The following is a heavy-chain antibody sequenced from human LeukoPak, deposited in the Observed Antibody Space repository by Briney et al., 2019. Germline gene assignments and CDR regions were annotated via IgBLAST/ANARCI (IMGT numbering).Heavy chain of an antibody. J-gene: IGHJ4*02. V-gene: IGHV3-7*03. Sequence: GGSLRLSCAASGFTFSIYWMSWVRQAPGKGLEWVANIKQDGSEKYYVDSVKGRFTISRDNAKNSLYLQMNSLRAEDTAVYYCARDGRFIAVAGTLDWGQGTLVTVSS. CDR2: IKQDGSEK. D-gene: IGHD6-19*01. CDR3: ARDGRFIAVAGTLD. CDR1: GFTFSIYW.